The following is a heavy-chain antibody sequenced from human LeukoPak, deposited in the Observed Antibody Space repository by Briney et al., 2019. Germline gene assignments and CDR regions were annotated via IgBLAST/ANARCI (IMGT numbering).Heavy chain of an antibody. J-gene: IGHJ4*02. Sequence: GGSLRLSCAASGFTFSSYWMSWVRQAPGKGLEWVANIKHDGSEKYCVDSVMGRFSISRDNAKNSLYLQMISLRTEDTAVYYCARDRRVSSIWTPYYFDSWGQGTLVTVSS. CDR2: IKHDGSEK. D-gene: IGHD2-2*01. V-gene: IGHV3-7*01. CDR1: GFTFSSYW. CDR3: ARDRRVSSIWTPYYFDS.